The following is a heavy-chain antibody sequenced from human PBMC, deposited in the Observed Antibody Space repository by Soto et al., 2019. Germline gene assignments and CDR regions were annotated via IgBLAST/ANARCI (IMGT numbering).Heavy chain of an antibody. CDR3: NCYDSSGHDVFDI. Sequence: EVQLVESGGGVVQPGGSLRLSCAASGFTFSSYWMHWVRQAPGKGLVWVSRIKSDGSTTNYAGSVKGRFTISRDNVKNTRYLQMNSMRAEDKAVYYCNCYDSSGHDVFDIWGQGTMVTVSS. J-gene: IGHJ3*02. D-gene: IGHD3-22*01. V-gene: IGHV3-74*01. CDR2: IKSDGSTT. CDR1: GFTFSSYW.